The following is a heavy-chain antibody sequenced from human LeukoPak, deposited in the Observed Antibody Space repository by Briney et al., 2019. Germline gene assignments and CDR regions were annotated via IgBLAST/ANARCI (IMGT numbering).Heavy chain of an antibody. CDR3: ASPGYCSSTSCYGGLDYYYYMDV. CDR2: INPNSGGT. CDR1: GYTFTGYY. J-gene: IGHJ6*03. D-gene: IGHD2-2*01. Sequence: ASVKVSCKASGYTFTGYYMHWVRQAPGQGLEWMGWINPNSGGTNYAQKFQGRVTMTRDTSISTAYMELSRLRSDDTAVYYCASPGYCSSTSCYGGLDYYYYMDVWGKGTTVTVSS. V-gene: IGHV1-2*02.